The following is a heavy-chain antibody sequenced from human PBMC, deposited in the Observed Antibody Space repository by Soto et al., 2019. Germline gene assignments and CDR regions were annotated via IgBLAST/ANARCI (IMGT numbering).Heavy chain of an antibody. CDR2: LYSGGST. Sequence: EVQLVETGGGLIQPGGSLRLSCAASGLTVSSNYMNWVRQAPGKGLECVSVLYSGGSTHYAGSVKGRFIISRDNSKNTLYLQMNSLRAEDTAVYYCARDRPGDEGDAFDIWGHGTMVTVSS. CDR1: GLTVSSNY. V-gene: IGHV3-53*02. D-gene: IGHD3-10*01. J-gene: IGHJ3*02. CDR3: ARDRPGDEGDAFDI.